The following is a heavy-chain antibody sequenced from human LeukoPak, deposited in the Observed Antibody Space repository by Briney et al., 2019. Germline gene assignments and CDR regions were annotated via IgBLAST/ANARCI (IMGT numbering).Heavy chain of an antibody. Sequence: GGPLTLPCGASGFHYNIYWMRCARHARGEALEGVANIKQDGSEKYYVDSVKGRFTISRDNAHNSLYLQINSLRAEDTAVYYCAREPGIQDYYYYMDVWGKGTTVTISS. CDR2: IKQDGSEK. V-gene: IGHV3-7*01. J-gene: IGHJ6*03. CDR1: GFHYNIYW. D-gene: IGHD5-18*01. CDR3: AREPGIQDYYYYMDV.